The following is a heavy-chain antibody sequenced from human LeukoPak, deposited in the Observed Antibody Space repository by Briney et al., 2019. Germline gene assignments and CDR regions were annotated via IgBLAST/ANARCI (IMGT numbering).Heavy chain of an antibody. Sequence: SETLSLTCTVSGVSISYYYWSWIRQPPGKGLEWIGYIYYTGSTNYNPSLKSRVTISVDTSKNQFSLKLSSVTAADTAVYYCARVGIFGVVTDYWGQGTLVTVSS. CDR2: IYYTGST. CDR3: ARVGIFGVVTDY. V-gene: IGHV4-59*01. J-gene: IGHJ4*02. D-gene: IGHD3-3*01. CDR1: GVSISYYY.